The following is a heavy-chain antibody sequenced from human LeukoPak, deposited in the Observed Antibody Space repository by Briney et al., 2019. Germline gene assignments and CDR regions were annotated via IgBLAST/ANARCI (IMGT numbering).Heavy chain of an antibody. V-gene: IGHV3-23*01. CDR2: ISGSGGST. D-gene: IGHD7-27*01. CDR1: GFTFSSYA. J-gene: IGHJ6*03. CDR3: AKDPYLGKPSYYYYYYMDV. Sequence: GGSLRLSCAASGFTFSSYAMSWVRQAPGKGLEWVSAISGSGGSTYYADSVKGRFTISRDNSKNTLYLQMNSLRAEDTAVYYCAKDPYLGKPSYYYYYYMDVWGKGTTVTVSS.